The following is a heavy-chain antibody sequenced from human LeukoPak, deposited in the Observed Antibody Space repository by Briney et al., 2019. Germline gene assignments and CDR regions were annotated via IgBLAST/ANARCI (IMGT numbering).Heavy chain of an antibody. V-gene: IGHV4-59*01. CDR1: GGSISGYY. D-gene: IGHD5-12*01. Sequence: TSETLSLTCTVSGGSISGYYWSWIRQPPGKGLEWIGYIYYSGSTNYNPSLKSRVAISVDTSKNQFSLKVSPVTAADTAVYYSARVRKSSGCDYFDYWGQGTLVTVSS. CDR2: IYYSGST. CDR3: ARVRKSSGCDYFDY. J-gene: IGHJ4*02.